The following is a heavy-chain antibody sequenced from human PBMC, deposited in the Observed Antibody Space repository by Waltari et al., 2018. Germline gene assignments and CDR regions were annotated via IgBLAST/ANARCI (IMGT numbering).Heavy chain of an antibody. Sequence: DVHLVWSGVGVAQPGGSLRRSCAALGSTFISYWMYWVRQVPGKGLMWVSQINADGNRPNYADSVRGRFTISRDNAKDTLYLQMNSLRVEDTGVYYCARARWLDYWGQGTLVTVSS. J-gene: IGHJ4*02. CDR3: ARARWLDY. CDR2: INADGNRP. V-gene: IGHV3-74*01. CDR1: GSTFISYW. D-gene: IGHD2-15*01.